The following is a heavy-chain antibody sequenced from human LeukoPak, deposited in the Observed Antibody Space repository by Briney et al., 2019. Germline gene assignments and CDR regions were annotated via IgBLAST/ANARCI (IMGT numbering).Heavy chain of an antibody. CDR2: ISSGGGNVI. J-gene: IGHJ4*02. CDR1: GFTFSDHY. Sequence: GGSLRLSCTVSGFTFSDHYMSWIRQAPGKGLEWISYISSGGGNVIYYADSVKGRFTISRDNAEKSLYLQMNSLRAEDTAVYYCARDVGARLVYWGQGTLVTVSS. CDR3: ARDVGARLVY. V-gene: IGHV3-11*04. D-gene: IGHD1-26*01.